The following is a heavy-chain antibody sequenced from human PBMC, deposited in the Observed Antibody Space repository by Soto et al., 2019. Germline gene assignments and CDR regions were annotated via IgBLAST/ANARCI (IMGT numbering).Heavy chain of an antibody. D-gene: IGHD2-2*01. V-gene: IGHV1-8*01. CDR1: GYTFTSYD. Sequence: ASVKVSCKASGYTFTSYDINWVRQATGQGLEWMGWMNPNSGNTGYAQKFQGRVTMTRNTSISTAYMELSSLRSEDTAVYYCARRLGYCSSTSCAPHNYYYYYMDVWGKGTTVTVSS. CDR2: MNPNSGNT. CDR3: ARRLGYCSSTSCAPHNYYYYYMDV. J-gene: IGHJ6*03.